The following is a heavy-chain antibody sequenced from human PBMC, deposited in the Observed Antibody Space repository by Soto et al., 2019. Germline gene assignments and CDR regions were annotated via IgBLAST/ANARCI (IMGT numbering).Heavy chain of an antibody. CDR1: GFTFSNYA. D-gene: IGHD1-1*01. CDR3: ARDGGSSTDYTWNYGTYGDY. CDR2: ISGSGGST. V-gene: IGHV3-23*01. Sequence: PVGSLRLSCAASGFTFSNYAVTWVRQAPGKGLEWVSTISGSGGSTYYADSVKGRFTISRDNSKNTLYLQMNSLRAEDTAMYYCARDGGSSTDYTWNYGTYGDYWGPVALVTVSS. J-gene: IGHJ4*02.